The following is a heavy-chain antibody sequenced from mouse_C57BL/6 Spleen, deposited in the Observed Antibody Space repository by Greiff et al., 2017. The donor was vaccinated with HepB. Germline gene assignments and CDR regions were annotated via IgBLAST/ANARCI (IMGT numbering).Heavy chain of an antibody. D-gene: IGHD1-1*01. J-gene: IGHJ4*01. CDR1: GYTFTSYW. CDR2: IDPSDSET. V-gene: IGHV1-52*01. Sequence: VQLQQPGAELVRPGSSVKLSCKASGYTFTSYWMHWVKQRPIQGLEWIGNIDPSDSETHYNQKFKDKATLTVDKSSSTAYMQLSSLTSEDSAVYYCAIYYGSHYYAMDYWGQGTSVTVSS. CDR3: AIYYGSHYYAMDY.